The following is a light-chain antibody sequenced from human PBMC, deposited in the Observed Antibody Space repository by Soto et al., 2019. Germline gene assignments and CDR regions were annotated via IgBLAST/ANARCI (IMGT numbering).Light chain of an antibody. V-gene: IGLV2-14*02. J-gene: IGLJ1*01. Sequence: QSVLTQPASVSGSPGQSVTISCTGTSTDVGSFNLVSWFQQHPGKAPRLIIYEVTKRPSGVSNRFSGSKSGNTASLTLSGLQAEDEADYYCCSYTSSFTHLFGTGTKLTVL. CDR1: STDVGSFNL. CDR2: EVT. CDR3: CSYTSSFTHL.